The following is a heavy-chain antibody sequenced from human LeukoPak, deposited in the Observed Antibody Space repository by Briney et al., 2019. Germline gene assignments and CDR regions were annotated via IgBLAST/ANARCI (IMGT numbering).Heavy chain of an antibody. CDR1: GFTFSSYS. D-gene: IGHD3-10*01. J-gene: IGHJ6*03. V-gene: IGHV3-21*01. Sequence: PGGSLRLSCAASGFTFSSYSMNWVRQAPGKGLEWVSSISSSSSYIYYADSVKGRFTISRDNAKNSLYLQMNSLRAEDTAVYYCARDGRMVRDPLYYYYYMDVWGKGTTVTISS. CDR3: ARDGRMVRDPLYYYYYMDV. CDR2: ISSSSSYI.